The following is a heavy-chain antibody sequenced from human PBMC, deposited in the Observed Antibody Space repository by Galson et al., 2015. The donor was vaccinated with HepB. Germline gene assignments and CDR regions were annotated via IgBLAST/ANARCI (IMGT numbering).Heavy chain of an antibody. CDR3: ATHYFGESHY. V-gene: IGHV3-48*04. CDR1: GFTFSSYS. D-gene: IGHD3-10*01. CDR2: ITNSGSTM. Sequence: SLRLSCAASGFTFSSYSMNWVRQAPGKGLEWVSSITNSGSTMYYADSVKSRFTISRDNAKNSLYLQMNSLRAEDTAVYYCATHYFGESHYWGQGTLVTVSS. J-gene: IGHJ4*02.